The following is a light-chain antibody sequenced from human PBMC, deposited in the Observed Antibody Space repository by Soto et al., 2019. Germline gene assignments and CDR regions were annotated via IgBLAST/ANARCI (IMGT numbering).Light chain of an antibody. J-gene: IGKJ1*01. V-gene: IGKV3-15*01. CDR1: QSVSSN. CDR3: QEYNTWPWT. Sequence: GMTQSPATLPFSPWEVATRSSRASQSVSSNLAWYQQKPGQAPRLLIYGASTRATGIPARFTGSGSGTEFILTITSLQSEDSAVYYCQEYNTWPWTFGQGTKVDIK. CDR2: GAS.